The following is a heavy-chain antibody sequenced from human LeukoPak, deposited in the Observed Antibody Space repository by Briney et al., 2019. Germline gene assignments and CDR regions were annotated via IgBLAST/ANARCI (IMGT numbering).Heavy chain of an antibody. Sequence: PSETLSLTCSVSGGTLNSFYWSWIRQPPEKGLEYIGYVYYTGSTKYKPSLRSRVTMSADTSKNQFSLKLNSVTAADTAVYYCARWNAVITSLDYWGQGILVAVSS. CDR2: VYYTGST. V-gene: IGHV4-59*08. D-gene: IGHD4-23*01. J-gene: IGHJ4*02. CDR3: ARWNAVITSLDY. CDR1: GGTLNSFY.